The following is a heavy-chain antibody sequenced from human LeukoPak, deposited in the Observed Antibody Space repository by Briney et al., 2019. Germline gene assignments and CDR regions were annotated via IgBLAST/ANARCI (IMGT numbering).Heavy chain of an antibody. V-gene: IGHV3-11*06. Sequence: GGSLRLSCVASGFTFSRYWMHWIRQAPGKGLKWVSYISSSSSYTNYADSVKGRFTISRDNAKNSLYLQMNSLRAEDTAVYYCARALTTFDAFDIWGQGTMVTVSS. D-gene: IGHD4-11*01. CDR2: ISSSSSYT. CDR3: ARALTTFDAFDI. CDR1: GFTFSRYW. J-gene: IGHJ3*02.